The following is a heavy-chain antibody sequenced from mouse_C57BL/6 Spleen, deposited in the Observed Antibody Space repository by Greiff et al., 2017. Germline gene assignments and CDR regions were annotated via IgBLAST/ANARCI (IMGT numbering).Heavy chain of an antibody. V-gene: IGHV1-55*01. CDR2: TYPGSGST. J-gene: IGHJ2*01. CDR3: ARESITTVVADYFDY. Sequence: VQLQQSGAELVKPGASVKMSCKASGYTFTSYWITWVKQRPGQGLEWIGDTYPGSGSTNYNEKFKSKATLTVDTSSSTAYMQLSSLTSEDSAVYYCARESITTVVADYFDYWGQGTTLTVSS. CDR1: GYTFTSYW. D-gene: IGHD1-1*01.